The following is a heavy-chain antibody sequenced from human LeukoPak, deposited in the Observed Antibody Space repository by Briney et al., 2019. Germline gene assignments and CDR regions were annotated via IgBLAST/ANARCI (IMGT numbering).Heavy chain of an antibody. J-gene: IGHJ4*02. CDR1: GFTFSIYS. CDR2: ISSSSSYI. V-gene: IGHV3-21*01. Sequence: PGGSLRLSCTASGFTFSIYSMNWVRQAPGKGLEWVSSISSSSSYIYYADSVKGRFTISRDNAKNSLYLQMNSLRAEDTAVYYCARYSGYGTGYWGQGTLVTVSS. D-gene: IGHD5-12*01. CDR3: ARYSGYGTGY.